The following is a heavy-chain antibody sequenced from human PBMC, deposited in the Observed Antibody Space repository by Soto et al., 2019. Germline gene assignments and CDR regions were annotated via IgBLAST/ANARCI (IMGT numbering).Heavy chain of an antibody. CDR1: GGSISSYY. V-gene: IGHV4-59*01. J-gene: IGHJ4*02. CDR3: ARGPPGEWELLDY. CDR2: IYYSGST. D-gene: IGHD1-26*01. Sequence: SETLSLTCTVSGGSISSYYWSWIRQPPGKGLEWIGYIYYSGSTNYNPSLKSRVTISVDTSKNQFSLKLSSVTAADTAVYYCARGPPGEWELLDYWGQGTLVTVSS.